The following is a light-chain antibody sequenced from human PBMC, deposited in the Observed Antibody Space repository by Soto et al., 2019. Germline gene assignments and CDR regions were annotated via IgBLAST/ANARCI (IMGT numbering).Light chain of an antibody. CDR3: QQYYSTPLT. Sequence: DIVMTQSLDSLVVPLGERATIHCKATQSLLFSSKNLNYLSWYQQKPGQPPRLLIYWASTRDFGVPDRFSGSGSGTDFTLTISSLQAEDVAVYYCQQYYSTPLTFGGGTRLEIK. CDR1: QSLLFSSKNLNY. J-gene: IGKJ4*01. V-gene: IGKV4-1*01. CDR2: WAS.